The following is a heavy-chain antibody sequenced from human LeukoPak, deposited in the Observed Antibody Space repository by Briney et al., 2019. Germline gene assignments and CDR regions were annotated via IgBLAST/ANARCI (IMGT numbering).Heavy chain of an antibody. J-gene: IGHJ6*03. CDR3: ARQGPTDDILTGYYYYYMDV. V-gene: IGHV4-39*01. Sequence: SETLSLTCTVSGGSISSSSYYWGWIRQPPGKGLEWIGSIYYSGSTYYNPSPKSRVTISVDTSKNQFSLKLSSVTAADTAVYYCARQGPTDDILTGYYYYYMDVWGKGTTVTVSS. D-gene: IGHD3-9*01. CDR1: GGSISSSSYY. CDR2: IYYSGST.